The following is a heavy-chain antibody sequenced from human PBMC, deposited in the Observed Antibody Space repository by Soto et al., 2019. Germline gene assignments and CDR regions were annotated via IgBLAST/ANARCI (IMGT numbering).Heavy chain of an antibody. J-gene: IGHJ6*02. V-gene: IGHV4-34*01. CDR2: INHSGST. CDR1: GGSFSGYY. D-gene: IGHD4-4*01. Sequence: PSETLSLTCAVYGGSFSGYYWSWIRQPPGKGLEWIGEINHSGSTNYNPSLKSRVTISVDTSKNQFSLKLSSVTAADTAVYYCARGGFATVTYYYYYGMDVWGQGTTVTVS. CDR3: ARGGFATVTYYYYYGMDV.